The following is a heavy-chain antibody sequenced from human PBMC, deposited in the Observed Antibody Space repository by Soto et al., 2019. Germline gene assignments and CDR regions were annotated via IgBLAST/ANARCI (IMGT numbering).Heavy chain of an antibody. V-gene: IGHV3-23*01. Sequence: GSLRLSCAASGFTFSSLAMGWVRQAPGKGLEWVSANSGCGGSTYYADSVKGRFTISRDKSKNTLYLQMNSLRAEDTAVYYCAKDHSVVRNYGLRPEDVWGKGTTVTVSS. D-gene: IGHD4-4*01. J-gene: IGHJ6*04. CDR2: NSGCGGST. CDR1: GFTFSSLA. CDR3: AKDHSVVRNYGLRPEDV.